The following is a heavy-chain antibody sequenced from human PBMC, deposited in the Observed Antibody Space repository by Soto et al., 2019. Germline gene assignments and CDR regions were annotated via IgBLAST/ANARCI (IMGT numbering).Heavy chain of an antibody. V-gene: IGHV1-18*01. CDR2: ISAYNGNT. D-gene: IGHD5-18*01. CDR3: ARWDFSYGRYYFDY. J-gene: IGHJ4*02. Sequence: ASAKVSCTSSGYTFTSYGISWVRQAPGQGLEWMGWISAYNGNTNYAQRLQGRVTMTTDTSTSTAYMELRSLRSDDTAVYYCARWDFSYGRYYFDYWGQGTLVTVSS. CDR1: GYTFTSYG.